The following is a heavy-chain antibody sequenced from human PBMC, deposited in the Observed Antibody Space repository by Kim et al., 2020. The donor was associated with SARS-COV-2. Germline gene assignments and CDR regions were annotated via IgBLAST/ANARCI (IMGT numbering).Heavy chain of an antibody. CDR3: ARDSSLLNDYGDYGWIYYFDY. Sequence: SETLSLTCTVSGGSVSSGSYYWSWIRQPPGKGLEWIGYIYYSGSTNYNPSLKSRVTISVDTSKNQFSLKLSSVTAADTAVYYCARDSSLLNDYGDYGWIYYFDYWGQGTLVTVSS. J-gene: IGHJ4*02. CDR1: GGSVSSGSYY. D-gene: IGHD4-17*01. V-gene: IGHV4-61*01. CDR2: IYYSGST.